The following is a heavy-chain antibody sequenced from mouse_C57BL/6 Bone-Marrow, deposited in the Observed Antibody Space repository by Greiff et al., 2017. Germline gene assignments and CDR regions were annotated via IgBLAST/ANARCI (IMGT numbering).Heavy chain of an antibody. V-gene: IGHV1-63*01. CDR1: GYTFTNYW. Sequence: VQLQQSGAELVRPGTSVKMSCKASGYTFTNYWIGWAKQRPGHGLEWIGDIYPGGGYTNYNEKFKGKATLTADKSSSTAYMQFSSLTSEDSAIYYCANQGDYYAMDYWGQGTSVTVSS. CDR2: IYPGGGYT. J-gene: IGHJ4*01. CDR3: ANQGDYYAMDY.